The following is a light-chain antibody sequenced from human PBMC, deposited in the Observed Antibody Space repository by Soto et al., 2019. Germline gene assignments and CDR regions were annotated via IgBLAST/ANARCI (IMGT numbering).Light chain of an antibody. CDR1: QSVLYSSNNKNY. V-gene: IGKV4-1*01. CDR2: CSS. CDR3: QQYYSTPFT. J-gene: IGKJ3*01. Sequence: DIVMTQSPDSLAVSLGERATINCKSSQSVLYSSNNKNYLAWYQQKPGQPPKLLIYCSSTRESGVPDRFSGSGSRTDFTLTISSLQAEDVAVYYCQQYYSTPFTFGPGTKVDIK.